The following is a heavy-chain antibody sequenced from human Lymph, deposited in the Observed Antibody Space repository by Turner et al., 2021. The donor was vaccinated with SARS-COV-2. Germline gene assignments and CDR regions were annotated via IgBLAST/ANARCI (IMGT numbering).Heavy chain of an antibody. Sequence: QVQLPPWGAGLSKPSETLSLTGAVYGGSFSGYYWCWIRQPPGKGLEWIGEINHSRSTNYNPSLKSRGTITVDTSKKQFSLKLSSAAAADTAVYYCGRGWVRWWYVDLWGRGTLVTVSS. CDR2: INHSRST. D-gene: IGHD7-27*01. CDR3: GRGWVRWWYVDL. V-gene: IGHV4-34*01. CDR1: GGSFSGYY. J-gene: IGHJ2*01.